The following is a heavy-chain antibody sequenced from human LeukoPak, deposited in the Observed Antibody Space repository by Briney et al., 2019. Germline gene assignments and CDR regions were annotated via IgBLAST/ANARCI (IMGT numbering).Heavy chain of an antibody. D-gene: IGHD1-26*01. Sequence: SETLSLTCTVSGGSISGYYWTWIRQPPGQGLEWIAYIHSNGYTNYNPSLRSRVTISVNPSKNQFSLTVTPVTAADTAIYYCAQRQGPMSGTYDYFDPWGQGALVTVSS. J-gene: IGHJ5*02. V-gene: IGHV4-4*09. CDR3: AQRQGPMSGTYDYFDP. CDR2: IHSNGYT. CDR1: GGSISGYY.